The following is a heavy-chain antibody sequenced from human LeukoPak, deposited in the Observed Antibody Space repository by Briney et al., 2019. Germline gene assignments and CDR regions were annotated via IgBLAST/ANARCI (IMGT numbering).Heavy chain of an antibody. CDR2: IWSDGTEK. D-gene: IGHD4-11*01. CDR3: AKDAQRGFDYSNSLES. V-gene: IGHV3-33*06. J-gene: IGHJ5*01. CDR1: GFTYSHYG. Sequence: AGCLRLSCAASGFTYSHYGMHWVRRVPGKGLEWVAVIWSDGTEKYYGDAVKGRFTISRDNSMKTLYLQMNSLRGDDTAVYYCAKDAQRGFDYSNSLESWGQGTLVT.